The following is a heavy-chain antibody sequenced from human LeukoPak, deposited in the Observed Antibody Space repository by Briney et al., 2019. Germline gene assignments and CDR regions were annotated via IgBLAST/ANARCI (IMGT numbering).Heavy chain of an antibody. D-gene: IGHD5-18*01. V-gene: IGHV4-59*11. J-gene: IGHJ4*02. CDR3: ARADGYTYGLDY. CDR1: RGSFSSHY. CDR2: IHYTGIT. Sequence: PSETLSLTCTVSRGSFSSHYWTWIRQPPGKGLECIGYIHYTGITNYNPSLESRVTISLDTSKNQFSLKLRSVTAADTAVSYCARADGYTYGLDYWGQGTLVTVSS.